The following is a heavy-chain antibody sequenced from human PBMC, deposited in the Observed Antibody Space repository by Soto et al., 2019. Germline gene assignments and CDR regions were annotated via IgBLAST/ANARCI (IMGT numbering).Heavy chain of an antibody. V-gene: IGHV3-48*01. CDR1: GFTFSTYS. CDR2: ISSTGNTI. Sequence: EVPVVESGGGLVQPGGSLRLSCAASGFTFSTYSMNWVRQAPGKGLEWVSYISSTGNTIYYPDSVKGRFTISRDTAKKSIYLQMNSLRAEGTAVYYCARSGYFDYWGQGTLVTVSS. CDR3: ARSGYFDY. D-gene: IGHD2-8*02. J-gene: IGHJ4*02.